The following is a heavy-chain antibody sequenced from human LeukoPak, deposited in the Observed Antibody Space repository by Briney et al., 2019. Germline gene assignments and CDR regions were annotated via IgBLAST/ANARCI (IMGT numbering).Heavy chain of an antibody. CDR2: IKQDGSEI. V-gene: IGHV3-7*04. Sequence: PGGSLRLSCAASGFNFNSYWMSWVRQAPGKGLECVATIKQDGSEIYFVDSVKGRFTISRDNAKSSLYLQMNSLRGEDTAVYYCARARYGSGGYFFDFWGQGTLVTVSS. D-gene: IGHD3-10*01. J-gene: IGHJ4*02. CDR3: ARARYGSGGYFFDF. CDR1: GFNFNSYW.